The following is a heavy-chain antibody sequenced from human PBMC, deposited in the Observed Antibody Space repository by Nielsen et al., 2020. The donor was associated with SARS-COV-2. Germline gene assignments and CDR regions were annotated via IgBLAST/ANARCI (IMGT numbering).Heavy chain of an antibody. J-gene: IGHJ6*02. CDR1: GFTFSSYA. V-gene: IGHV3-30-3*01. D-gene: IGHD2-2*01. CDR3: ARDIHCSSTSCYGMDV. CDR2: ISYDGSNK. Sequence: GESLKISCAASGFTFSSYAMHWVRQAPGKGLEWVAVISYDGSNKYYADSVKGRFTISRDNCKNTLYLQMNSLRAEDTAVYYCARDIHCSSTSCYGMDVWGQGTTVTVSS.